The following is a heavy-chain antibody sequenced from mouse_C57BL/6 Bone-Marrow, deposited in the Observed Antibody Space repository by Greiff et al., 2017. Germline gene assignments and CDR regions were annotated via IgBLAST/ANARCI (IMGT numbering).Heavy chain of an antibody. D-gene: IGHD1-1*01. CDR3: AMSAYYGSSYFDY. V-gene: IGHV1-4*01. CDR2: INPSSGYT. Sequence: QVQLQQSGAELARPGASVKMSCKASGYTFTSYTMHWVKQRPGQGLEWIGYINPSSGYTKYNQKFKDKATLTADKSSSKAYMQLSSLTSEDSAVYYCAMSAYYGSSYFDYWGQGTTLTVSS. J-gene: IGHJ2*01. CDR1: GYTFTSYT.